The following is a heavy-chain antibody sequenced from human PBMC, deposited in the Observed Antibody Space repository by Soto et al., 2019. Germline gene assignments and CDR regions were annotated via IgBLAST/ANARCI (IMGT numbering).Heavy chain of an antibody. Sequence: QVQLQESGPGLVKPSETLSLTCTVSGGSISGGVHSWSCIRQPPGKCLEWIGHIFDSGSTYYNPSLKSRLTISVDTSKNQFSLRLSSVTAADTAVYYCAREIMPLTNDWYFDLWGRGTLVTVSS. V-gene: IGHV4-30-4*01. CDR1: GGSISGGVHS. D-gene: IGHD2-8*01. J-gene: IGHJ2*01. CDR2: IFDSGST. CDR3: AREIMPLTNDWYFDL.